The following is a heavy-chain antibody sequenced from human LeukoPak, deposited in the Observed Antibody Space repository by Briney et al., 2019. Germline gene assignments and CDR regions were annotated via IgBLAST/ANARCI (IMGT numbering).Heavy chain of an antibody. D-gene: IGHD5-24*01. Sequence: PSETLSLTCTVSGGSISSYYWSWIRQPPGKGLEWIGYIYYSGSTNYNPSLKSRVTISVDTSKNQFSLKLGSVTAADTAVYYCARDPGDGYTPGWFDPWGQGTLVTVSS. J-gene: IGHJ5*02. V-gene: IGHV4-59*01. CDR2: IYYSGST. CDR3: ARDPGDGYTPGWFDP. CDR1: GGSISSYY.